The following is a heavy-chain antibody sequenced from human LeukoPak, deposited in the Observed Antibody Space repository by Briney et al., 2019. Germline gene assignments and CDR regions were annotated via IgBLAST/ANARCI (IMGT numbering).Heavy chain of an antibody. J-gene: IGHJ5*02. D-gene: IGHD2-15*01. CDR2: IYHSGST. CDR3: ARHVGTYCSGGSCYSSWFYP. CDR1: GYSISSGYY. V-gene: IGHV4-38-2*01. Sequence: PSETLSLTCAVSGYSISSGYYWGWIRQPPGKGLEWIGSIYHSGSTYYNPSLKSRVTISLDTSKTQFSLQLSTLTAAYTAWYYCARHVGTYCSGGSCYSSWFYPWGQGTLVTVSS.